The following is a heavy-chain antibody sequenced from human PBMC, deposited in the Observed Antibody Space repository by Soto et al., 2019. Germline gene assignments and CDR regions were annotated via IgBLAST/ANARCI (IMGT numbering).Heavy chain of an antibody. J-gene: IGHJ5*02. V-gene: IGHV4-30-2*01. D-gene: IGHD6-6*01. CDR3: ARVKDSSSSFWFDP. CDR1: GGSISSGGYS. Sequence: SETLSLTCAVSGGSISSGGYSWSWIRQPPGKGLEWIGYIYHSGSTYYNPSLKSRVTISVDRSKNQFSLKLSSVTAADTAVYYCARVKDSSSSFWFDPWGQGTLVTVSS. CDR2: IYHSGST.